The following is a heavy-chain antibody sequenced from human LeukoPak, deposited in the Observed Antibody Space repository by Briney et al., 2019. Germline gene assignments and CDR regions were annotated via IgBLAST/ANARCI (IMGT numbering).Heavy chain of an antibody. D-gene: IGHD3-9*01. V-gene: IGHV4-34*01. J-gene: IGHJ4*02. Sequence: SETLSLTCAVYGGSFSGYYWSWIRQPPGKGLEWIGEINHSGSTNYNPSLKGRVTISVDTSKNQFSLKLSSVTAADTAVYYCARHLPTIAIRNWGQGTLVTVSS. CDR3: ARHLPTIAIRN. CDR2: INHSGST. CDR1: GGSFSGYY.